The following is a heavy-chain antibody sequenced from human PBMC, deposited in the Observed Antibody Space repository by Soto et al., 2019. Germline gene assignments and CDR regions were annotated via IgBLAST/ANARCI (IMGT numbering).Heavy chain of an antibody. J-gene: IGHJ4*02. CDR3: AXXXXXXXXDY. CDR1: EFTFSSYA. CDR2: ISGSGGST. Sequence: EVQLLESGGGLVQPGGSLRLSCAASEFTFSSYAMSWVRQAPGKGLEWVSAISGSGGSTYYADSVKGRFTISRDNSKNTLYLQVNSLRAEDTAVXXXAXXXXXXXXDYWGQGTLVTVSS. V-gene: IGHV3-23*01.